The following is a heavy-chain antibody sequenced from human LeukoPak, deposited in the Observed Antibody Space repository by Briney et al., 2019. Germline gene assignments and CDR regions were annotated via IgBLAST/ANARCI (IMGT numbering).Heavy chain of an antibody. CDR1: GGSISSGSYY. Sequence: NPSETLSLTCTVSGGSISSGSYYWSWIRQPPGKGLEWIGYIYFSGSTNYNPSLKSRVTISVDTSKNQFSLKLSSVTAADTAVYYCARGYYQVDYYGLDIWGQGTTVTVSS. J-gene: IGHJ6*02. CDR2: IYFSGST. V-gene: IGHV4-61*01. D-gene: IGHD3-10*01. CDR3: ARGYYQVDYYGLDI.